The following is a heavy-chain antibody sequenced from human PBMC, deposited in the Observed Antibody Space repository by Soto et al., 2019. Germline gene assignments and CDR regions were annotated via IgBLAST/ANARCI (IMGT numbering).Heavy chain of an antibody. Sequence: GGSLRLSCAASGFTFSSYGMHWVRQAPGKGLEWVAVIWYDGSNKYYADSVKGRFTISRDNSKNTLYLQMNSLRAEDTAVYYCARERTEGNLVFYAFDIWGQGTMVTVSS. CDR2: IWYDGSNK. CDR1: GFTFSSYG. J-gene: IGHJ3*02. V-gene: IGHV3-33*01. CDR3: ARERTEGNLVFYAFDI. D-gene: IGHD1-26*01.